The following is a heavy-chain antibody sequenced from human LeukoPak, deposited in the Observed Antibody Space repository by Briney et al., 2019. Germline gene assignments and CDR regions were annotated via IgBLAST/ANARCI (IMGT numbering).Heavy chain of an antibody. CDR2: IYSSGST. CDR3: ARGGKVPAGLPAEVDV. J-gene: IGHJ6*04. D-gene: IGHD2-2*02. Sequence: PSETLSLTCTVSGGSISSYYWNWIRQPPGKGLEWIAYIYSSGSTKYNPSLKSRVTIFVDTSKNQFSLKVSYVTAADTAVYYCARGGKVPAGLPAEVDVWGKGTTVTVSS. CDR1: GGSISSYY. V-gene: IGHV4-59*01.